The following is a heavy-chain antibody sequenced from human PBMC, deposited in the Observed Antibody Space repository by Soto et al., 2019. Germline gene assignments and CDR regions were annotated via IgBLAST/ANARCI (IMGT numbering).Heavy chain of an antibody. D-gene: IGHD3-16*01. Sequence: QVQLQESGPGLVKPSETLSLTCTVSGGSISSYYWSWIRQPPGKGLEWIGYIYYSGSTNYNPSLKSRVTISVDTSKNQFSLKLSSVTAADTAVYYCAGGDFSNWFDPWGQGTLVTVSS. J-gene: IGHJ5*02. CDR1: GGSISSYY. CDR3: AGGDFSNWFDP. CDR2: IYYSGST. V-gene: IGHV4-59*01.